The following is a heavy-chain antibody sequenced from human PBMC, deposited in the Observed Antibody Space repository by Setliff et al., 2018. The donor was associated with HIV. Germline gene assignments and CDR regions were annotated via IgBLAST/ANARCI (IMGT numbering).Heavy chain of an antibody. D-gene: IGHD6-13*01. Sequence: SETLSLTCTVSGDSINSGDYYWSWIRQPPGKGLEWIGYIYHSGSTHYNPSLNSRVAFSVDTSKNQFSLKLYSVTVADTAFYYCARADSSSWFFATFDIWGQGIMVTVSS. CDR2: IYHSGST. V-gene: IGHV4-30-4*01. J-gene: IGHJ3*02. CDR3: ARADSSSWFFATFDI. CDR1: GDSINSGDYY.